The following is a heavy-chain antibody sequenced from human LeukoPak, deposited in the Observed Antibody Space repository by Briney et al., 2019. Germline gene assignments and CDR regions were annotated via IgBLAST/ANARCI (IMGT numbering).Heavy chain of an antibody. CDR2: IYYSGST. Sequence: ASETLSLTCTVSGGSVSSGSYYWSWIRQPPGKGLEWIGYIYYSGSTNYNPSLKSRVTISVDTSKNQFSLKLSSVTAADTAVYYCARVPGAVGLFDYWGQGSLVTVSS. V-gene: IGHV4-61*01. CDR1: GGSVSSGSYY. CDR3: ARVPGAVGLFDY. D-gene: IGHD6-19*01. J-gene: IGHJ4*02.